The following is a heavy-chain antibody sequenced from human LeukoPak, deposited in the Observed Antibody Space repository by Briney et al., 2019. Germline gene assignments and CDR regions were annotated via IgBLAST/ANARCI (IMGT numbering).Heavy chain of an antibody. CDR2: MNPNSGNT. CDR3: ATSRDSSGYYGDY. CDR1: GYTFTSYD. D-gene: IGHD3-22*01. Sequence: ASVKVSCKASGYTFTSYDINWVRQATGQGLEWMGWMNPNSGNTGYAQKFQGRVTMTMNTSISTAYMELSSLRSEETAVYYCATSRDSSGYYGDYWGQGTLVTVSS. V-gene: IGHV1-8*01. J-gene: IGHJ4*02.